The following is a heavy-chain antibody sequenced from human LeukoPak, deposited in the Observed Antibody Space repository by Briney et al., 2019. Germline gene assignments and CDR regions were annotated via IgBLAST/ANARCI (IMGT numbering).Heavy chain of an antibody. Sequence: GGSLRLSCAASGFTFDDYAMHWVRQAPGKGLEWVSLISWDGGSTYYADSVKGRFTISRDNSKNSLYLQMNSLRAEDTALYYCAKDMRGALGYYMDVWGKGTTVTVSS. V-gene: IGHV3-43D*03. CDR1: GFTFDDYA. CDR2: ISWDGGST. J-gene: IGHJ6*03. CDR3: AKDMRGALGYYMDV. D-gene: IGHD3-16*01.